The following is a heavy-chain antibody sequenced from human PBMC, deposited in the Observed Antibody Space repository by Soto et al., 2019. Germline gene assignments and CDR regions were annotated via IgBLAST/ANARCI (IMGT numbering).Heavy chain of an antibody. Sequence: QVTLKESGPVLVKPTETLTLTCTVSGFSLSNARMGVSWIRQPPGKALEWLAHIFSNDEKSYSTSQKSRLTISKDTSKSQVVLTMTNMDPVDTATYYCARIIVVVPAAIVRDAFYIWGQGTMVTVSS. D-gene: IGHD2-2*02. CDR2: IFSNDEK. CDR3: ARIIVVVPAAIVRDAFYI. V-gene: IGHV2-26*01. J-gene: IGHJ3*02. CDR1: GFSLSNARMG.